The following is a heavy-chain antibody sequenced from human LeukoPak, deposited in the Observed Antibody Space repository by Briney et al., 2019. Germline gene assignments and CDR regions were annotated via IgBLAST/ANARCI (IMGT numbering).Heavy chain of an antibody. Sequence: GGSLRLSCAASGFTFSSYWMHWVRQAPGKGLVWVSRVKSDGSSTSYADSVKGRFTISRDNAKNTLYLQMNSLRAEDTAVYDCARSDWFDPWGQGTLVIVSS. V-gene: IGHV3-74*01. CDR2: VKSDGSST. CDR3: ARSDWFDP. CDR1: GFTFSSYW. J-gene: IGHJ5*02.